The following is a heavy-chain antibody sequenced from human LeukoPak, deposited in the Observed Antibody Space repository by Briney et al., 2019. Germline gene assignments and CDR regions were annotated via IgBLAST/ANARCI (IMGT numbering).Heavy chain of an antibody. CDR1: GFTFSTYG. Sequence: PGGSLRLSCAASGFTFSTYGMHWVRQAPGKGLEWVALIWNNGNNKYYADSVKGRFTISRDNSKDTLYLQMNSLRAEDTAVYYCAREESGSPETDYWGQGTLVTVSS. CDR3: AREESGSPETDY. V-gene: IGHV3-33*01. CDR2: IWNNGNNK. D-gene: IGHD1-26*01. J-gene: IGHJ4*02.